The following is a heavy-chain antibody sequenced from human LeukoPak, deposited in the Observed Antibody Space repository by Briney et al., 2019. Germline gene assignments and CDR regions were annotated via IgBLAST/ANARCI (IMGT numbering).Heavy chain of an antibody. CDR3: VSSYKYDSSGYYPFDY. CDR1: GLAFSRYA. J-gene: IGHJ4*02. D-gene: IGHD3-22*01. Sequence: PGGSLRLSCSASGLAFSRYAMHWVRQAPGKGLEYVAAISSNGDTTYYADSVKGRFTISRDNSKTTLYLQMSSLRVEDTAVFYCVSSYKYDSSGYYPFDYWGQGTLVTVSS. CDR2: ISSNGDTT. V-gene: IGHV3-64D*06.